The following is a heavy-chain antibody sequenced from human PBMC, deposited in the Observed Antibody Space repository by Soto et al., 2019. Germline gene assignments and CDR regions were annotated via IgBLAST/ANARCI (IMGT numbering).Heavy chain of an antibody. D-gene: IGHD3-10*01. CDR2: INHSGST. V-gene: IGHV4-34*01. CDR3: ARPLITMVRGVTPYGMDV. CDR1: GGSFSGYY. J-gene: IGHJ6*02. Sequence: QVQLQQWGAGLLKPSETLSLTCAVYGGSFSGYYWSWIRQPPGKGLEWIGEINHSGSTNYKPSLKSRVTISVDTSKNQFSLKLSSVTAADTAVYYCARPLITMVRGVTPYGMDVWGQGTTVTVSS.